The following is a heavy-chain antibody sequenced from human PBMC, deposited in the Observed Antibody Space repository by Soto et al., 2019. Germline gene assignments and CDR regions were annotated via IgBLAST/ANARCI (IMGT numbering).Heavy chain of an antibody. CDR1: GYTFTGYY. CDR3: ASEATITRPPGNGMDV. Sequence: RASVKVSCKASGYTFTGYYMHWVRQAPGQGLEWMGWINPNSGGTNYAQKFQGRVTMTRDTSISTAYMELSRLRSDDTAVYYCASEATITRPPGNGMDVWGQGTTVTVSS. D-gene: IGHD1-1*01. V-gene: IGHV1-2*02. CDR2: INPNSGGT. J-gene: IGHJ6*02.